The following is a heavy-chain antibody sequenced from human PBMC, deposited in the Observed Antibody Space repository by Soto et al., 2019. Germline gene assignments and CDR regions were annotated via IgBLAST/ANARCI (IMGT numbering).Heavy chain of an antibody. Sequence: GGSLRLSCAASGFTFSSYAMSWVRQAPGKGLEWVSAISGSGGSTYYADSVQGRFTISRDNSKNTLYLQMNSLRAEDTAVYYCANNFPTLSDFWSGYYSHYYYYMDVWGKGTTVTVSS. CDR1: GFTFSSYA. V-gene: IGHV3-23*01. J-gene: IGHJ6*03. CDR2: ISGSGGST. D-gene: IGHD3-3*01. CDR3: ANNFPTLSDFWSGYYSHYYYYMDV.